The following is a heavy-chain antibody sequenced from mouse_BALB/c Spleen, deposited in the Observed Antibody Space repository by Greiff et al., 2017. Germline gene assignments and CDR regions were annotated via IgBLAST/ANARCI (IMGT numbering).Heavy chain of an antibody. Sequence: EVQLVESGGGLVKPGGSLKLSCAASGFTFSSYAMSWVRQTPEKRLEWVASISSGGSTYYPYRVKGRFTISRDNAKNNLYLQMNILRSEDTAMYYCAGGRRYHAAYWGQGTLVTVSA. V-gene: IGHV5-6-5*01. D-gene: IGHD2-14*01. CDR1: GFTFSSYA. CDR3: AGGRRYHAAY. CDR2: ISSGGST. J-gene: IGHJ3*01.